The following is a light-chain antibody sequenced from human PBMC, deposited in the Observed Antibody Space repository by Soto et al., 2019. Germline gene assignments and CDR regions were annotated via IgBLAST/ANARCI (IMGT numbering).Light chain of an antibody. CDR1: QSVSSN. CDR3: QQYNNWPPWT. Sequence: EIVMTQSPAILSVSPGERATLSCRASQSVSSNLAWYQQKPGQAPRLLIYSASTRATGIPARFSGSGSGTEFTLTISSLQSEDFAVYYCQQYNNWPPWTFGQGTKVDIK. J-gene: IGKJ1*01. V-gene: IGKV3-15*01. CDR2: SAS.